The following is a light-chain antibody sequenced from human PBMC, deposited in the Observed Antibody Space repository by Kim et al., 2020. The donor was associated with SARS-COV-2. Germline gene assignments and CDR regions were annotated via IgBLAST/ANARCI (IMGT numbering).Light chain of an antibody. CDR3: QQADSFPIT. V-gene: IGKV1-12*01. Sequence: ASVGDRVTITCRASQDISTWLAWYQQKAGQAPKALIYGASILQSGVPSRFSGSGSGTDFTLTITNLQPEDFATYYCQQADSFPITFGQGTRLEIK. CDR2: GAS. J-gene: IGKJ5*01. CDR1: QDISTW.